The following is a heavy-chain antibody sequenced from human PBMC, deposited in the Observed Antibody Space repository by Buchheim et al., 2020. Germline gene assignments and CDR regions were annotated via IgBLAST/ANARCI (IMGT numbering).Heavy chain of an antibody. J-gene: IGHJ5*02. D-gene: IGHD3-22*01. Sequence: QVQLQQWGAGLLKPSETLSLTCAVYGGSFSGYYWSWIRQPPGKGLEWIGEINHSGSTNYNPSLKSRVTISVDTSKNQFSLQLSSVTAADTAVYYCARDSNYYDSSGYYSWFDPWGQGTL. CDR3: ARDSNYYDSSGYYSWFDP. CDR1: GGSFSGYY. CDR2: INHSGST. V-gene: IGHV4-34*01.